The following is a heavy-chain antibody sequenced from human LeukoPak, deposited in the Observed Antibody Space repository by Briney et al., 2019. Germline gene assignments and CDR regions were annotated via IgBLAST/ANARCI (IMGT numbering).Heavy chain of an antibody. D-gene: IGHD3-16*02. V-gene: IGHV1-69*05. J-gene: IGHJ6*03. CDR3: ARASDYVWGSYRYRPYYYYMDV. CDR2: IIPIFGTA. Sequence: SAKVSCKASGGTFSSYAISWVRQAPGQGLEWMGGIIPIFGTANYAQKFQGRVTITTDESTSTAYMELSSLRSEDTAVYYCARASDYVWGSYRYRPYYYYMDVWGKGTTVTVSS. CDR1: GGTFSSYA.